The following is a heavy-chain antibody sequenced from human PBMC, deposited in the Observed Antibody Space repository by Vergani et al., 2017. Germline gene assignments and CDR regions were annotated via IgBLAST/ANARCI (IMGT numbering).Heavy chain of an antibody. Sequence: QVQLQESGPGLVKPSETLSLTCSVSGGSISSYYWSWIRQPPGKGLEWVGYIYYSGSTNYNPSLKSRVTISVDTSKNQFSLMLSSVTAADTAVYYCARAQWEYGMDFWGQGTMVTVSS. J-gene: IGHJ6*02. CDR1: GGSISSYY. D-gene: IGHD1-26*01. CDR3: ARAQWEYGMDF. CDR2: IYYSGST. V-gene: IGHV4-59*01.